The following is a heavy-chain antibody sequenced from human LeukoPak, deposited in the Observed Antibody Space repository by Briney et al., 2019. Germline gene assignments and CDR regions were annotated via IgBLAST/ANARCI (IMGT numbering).Heavy chain of an antibody. CDR3: ARSFDYGDYVYLGY. CDR2: ISSSSSYT. Sequence: KPGGSLRLSCAASGFTFSSYSMNWVRQAPGKGLEWVSTISSSSSYTQYADSVKGRFTISRDSAKNSLYLQMNSLTAEDTAVYYCARSFDYGDYVYLGYWGQGTLVTVSS. J-gene: IGHJ4*02. CDR1: GFTFSSYS. D-gene: IGHD4-17*01. V-gene: IGHV3-21*01.